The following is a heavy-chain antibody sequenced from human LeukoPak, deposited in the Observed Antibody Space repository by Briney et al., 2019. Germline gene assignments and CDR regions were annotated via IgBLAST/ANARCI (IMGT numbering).Heavy chain of an antibody. V-gene: IGHV1-18*01. Sequence: ASVKVSCKASGYTFSNYGFSWVRQAPGQGLEWMGWISPYNGYTNYAQKLQGRVTMTTDISTSTAYMELRSLRSDDTAVYYCARHTPQKENDYWGQGTLVTVSS. CDR1: GYTFSNYG. CDR2: ISPYNGYT. CDR3: ARHTPQKENDY. D-gene: IGHD2-2*02. J-gene: IGHJ4*02.